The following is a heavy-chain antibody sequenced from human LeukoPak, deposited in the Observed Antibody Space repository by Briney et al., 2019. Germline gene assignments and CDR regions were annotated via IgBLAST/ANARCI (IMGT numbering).Heavy chain of an antibody. CDR2: INQDGSEQ. Sequence: GSLRLSCAASGFTFSNYWISWVRQAPGKGLEWVANINQDGSEQFYVDSVKGRFTISRDNAKNSLHLQMNSLRVEDTALYYCARDTFMARDCWGQGTLVTVSS. J-gene: IGHJ4*02. CDR3: ARDTFMARDC. CDR1: GFTFSNYW. D-gene: IGHD5-24*01. V-gene: IGHV3-7*03.